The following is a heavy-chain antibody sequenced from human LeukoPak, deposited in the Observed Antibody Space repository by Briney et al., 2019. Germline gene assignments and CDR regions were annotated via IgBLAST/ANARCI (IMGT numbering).Heavy chain of an antibody. CDR1: GYTFTSYD. Sequence: ASVKVSCKASGYTFTSYDINWVRQAPGQGLEWMGWMNPNSGNTGYAQKFQGRVTMTRNTSISTAYMELSSLRSEDTAVYYCARANRIAVAGTVVLHSYWGQGTLVTVSS. J-gene: IGHJ4*02. CDR3: ARANRIAVAGTVVLHSY. CDR2: MNPNSGNT. V-gene: IGHV1-8*01. D-gene: IGHD6-19*01.